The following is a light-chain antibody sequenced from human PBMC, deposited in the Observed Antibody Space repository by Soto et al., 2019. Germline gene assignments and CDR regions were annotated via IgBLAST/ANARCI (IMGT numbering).Light chain of an antibody. J-gene: IGKJ1*01. V-gene: IGKV3-20*01. Sequence: EIVLTQSPGTLSLSPGERATLSCRASQSVSSSYLAWYQRKPGQAPRLLIYGASSRATGIPDSFSGSGSGTDFTLSISRLEPEDFAVYYCQQYGSSPVTFGQGTKVDIK. CDR2: GAS. CDR3: QQYGSSPVT. CDR1: QSVSSSY.